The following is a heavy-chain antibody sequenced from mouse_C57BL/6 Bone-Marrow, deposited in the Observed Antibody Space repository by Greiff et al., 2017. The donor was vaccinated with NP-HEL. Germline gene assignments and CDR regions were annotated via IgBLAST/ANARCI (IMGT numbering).Heavy chain of an antibody. V-gene: IGHV1-54*01. D-gene: IGHD1-1*01. CDR3: ARSPNYYEDY. Sequence: QVQLLQSGAELVRPGTSVKVSCKASGYAFTNYLIAWVQQRPGQGLEWIGVINPGSGGTNYNEKFKGKATLTADKSTSTAYMQLSSLTSEDAAIYFCARSPNYYEDYWGQGTTLTVTS. J-gene: IGHJ2*01. CDR1: GYAFTNYL. CDR2: INPGSGGT.